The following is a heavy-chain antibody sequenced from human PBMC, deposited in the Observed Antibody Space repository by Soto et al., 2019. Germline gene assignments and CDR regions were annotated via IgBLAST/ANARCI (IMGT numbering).Heavy chain of an antibody. J-gene: IGHJ6*02. Sequence: ASVKVSCKASGYTFNSYGISWVRQAPGQGLEWLGWISPYNDDTKYAQRLQGRVTMSTDTSSRTAYMHLRSLRSDDTAVYFCARACYYARRCSRSYYYYGMDVWGQGTTVTVSS. CDR3: ARACYYARRCSRSYYYYGMDV. D-gene: IGHD3-10*01. V-gene: IGHV1-18*01. CDR2: ISPYNDDT. CDR1: GYTFNSYG.